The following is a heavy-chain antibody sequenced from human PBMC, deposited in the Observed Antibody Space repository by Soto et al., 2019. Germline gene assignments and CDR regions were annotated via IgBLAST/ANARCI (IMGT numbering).Heavy chain of an antibody. Sequence: EVQLVESGGGLVKPGGSLRLSCAASGFTFSSYSMNWVRQAPGKGLEWVSSISSSSSYIYYADSVKGRFTISRDNAKNSLYLQMNSLRAEDTAVYYCARGDSSGYGYYFDYWGQGTLVTVFS. CDR3: ARGDSSGYGYYFDY. CDR1: GFTFSSYS. V-gene: IGHV3-21*01. J-gene: IGHJ4*02. D-gene: IGHD3-22*01. CDR2: ISSSSSYI.